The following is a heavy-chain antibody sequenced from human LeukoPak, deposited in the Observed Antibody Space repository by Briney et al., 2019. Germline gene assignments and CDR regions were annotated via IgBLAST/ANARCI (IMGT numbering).Heavy chain of an antibody. J-gene: IGHJ6*04. D-gene: IGHD3-10*02. CDR2: IRYDGSNK. CDR1: GFTFSSYE. CDR3: AELGITMIGGV. Sequence: GGSLRLSCAASGFTFSSYEMNWVRQAPGKGLEWVAFIRYDGSNKYYADSVKGRFTISRDNSKNTLYLQMNSLRAEDTAVYYCAELGITMIGGVWGKETTVTISS. V-gene: IGHV3-30*02.